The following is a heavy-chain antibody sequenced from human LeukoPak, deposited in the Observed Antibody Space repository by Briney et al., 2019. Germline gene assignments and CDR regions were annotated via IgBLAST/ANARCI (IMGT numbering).Heavy chain of an antibody. V-gene: IGHV3-9*01. CDR2: ISWNSGSI. Sequence: HPGRSLRLSCAASGFTFNDYAMHWVRQAPGKGLEWVSGISWNSGSIGYADSVKGRFTISRDNAKNSLYLQMNSLRTEDTALYYCAKDRWYSGSYHDFDYWGQGSLVTVSS. D-gene: IGHD1-26*01. CDR3: AKDRWYSGSYHDFDY. J-gene: IGHJ4*02. CDR1: GFTFNDYA.